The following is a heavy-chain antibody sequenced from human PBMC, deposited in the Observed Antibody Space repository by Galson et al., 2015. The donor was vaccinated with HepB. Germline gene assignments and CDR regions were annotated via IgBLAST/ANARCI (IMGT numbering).Heavy chain of an antibody. CDR1: GSTFSGYY. CDR3: ARGKMRTTWAAPICDF. V-gene: IGHV1-2*02. Sequence: SVKVSCKASGSTFSGYYIHWVRQAPGQGLQWMGWVNPNSGATHSALRFRDRVTLTRDTSTNTAFLEVTSLTSDDTAFYYCARGKMRTTWAAPICDFWGQGTLVTVSS. D-gene: IGHD2-2*02. J-gene: IGHJ4*02. CDR2: VNPNSGAT.